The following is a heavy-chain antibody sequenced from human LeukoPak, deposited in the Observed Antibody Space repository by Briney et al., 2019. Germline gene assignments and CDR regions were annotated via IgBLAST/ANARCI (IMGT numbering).Heavy chain of an antibody. V-gene: IGHV3-21*01. Sequence: GGSLRLSCAASGFTFSSYSMNWVRQAPGKGLEWVSSISSSSSYIYYADSVKGRFTISRDNAKNSLYLQMNSLRAEDTAVYYCASVRHSDYGDYAAQDAFDIWGQGTMVTVSS. CDR1: GFTFSSYS. D-gene: IGHD4-17*01. J-gene: IGHJ3*02. CDR3: ASVRHSDYGDYAAQDAFDI. CDR2: ISSSSSYI.